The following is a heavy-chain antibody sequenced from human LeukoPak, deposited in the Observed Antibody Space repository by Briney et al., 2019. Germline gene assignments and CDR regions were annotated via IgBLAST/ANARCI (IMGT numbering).Heavy chain of an antibody. V-gene: IGHV4-34*01. Sequence: PSETLSLTCAVYGGSFSGYYWSWIRQPPGKGLEWIGEINHSGSTNYNPSLKSRVTISVDTSKNQFSLKLSSVTAADTAVYYCARDGDSSGFWGQGTLVTVSS. J-gene: IGHJ4*02. CDR2: INHSGST. CDR3: ARDGDSSGF. CDR1: GGSFSGYY. D-gene: IGHD3-22*01.